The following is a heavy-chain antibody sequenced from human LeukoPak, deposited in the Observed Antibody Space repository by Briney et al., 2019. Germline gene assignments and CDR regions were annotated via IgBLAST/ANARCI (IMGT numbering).Heavy chain of an antibody. CDR2: ISDSGSLT. Sequence: GGSLRLSCAASGFAFYSQAMGWVRQAPGKGLDGVSVISDSGSLTYYVDCVNGRFTISRDNSKNTLFLQMNSLRAEDTAVYYCAKDARRTSGWYFFDYWGQGTLVTVSS. CDR1: GFAFYSQA. J-gene: IGHJ4*02. D-gene: IGHD6-19*01. V-gene: IGHV3-23*01. CDR3: AKDARRTSGWYFFDY.